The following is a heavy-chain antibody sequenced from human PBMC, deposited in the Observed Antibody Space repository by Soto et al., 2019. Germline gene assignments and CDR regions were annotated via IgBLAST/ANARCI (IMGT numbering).Heavy chain of an antibody. J-gene: IGHJ4*02. CDR2: IYWDDDK. CDR3: AHRVLRAVFGLVTTTAIYFDF. Sequence: QITLNESGPPVVKPTETLTLTCTFSGFSLTTSGVGVGWVRQSPGKAPEWLAFIYWDDDKRYSTSLKSRPTYTKDTSKKQVVLTMANVDPADTATYYCAHRVLRAVFGLVTTTAIYFDFWGQGTPVVVSS. V-gene: IGHV2-5*02. CDR1: GFSLTTSGVG. D-gene: IGHD3-3*01.